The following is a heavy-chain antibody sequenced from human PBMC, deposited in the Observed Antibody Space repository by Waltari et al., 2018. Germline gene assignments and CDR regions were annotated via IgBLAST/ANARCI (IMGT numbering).Heavy chain of an antibody. CDR2: ISGDGNNK. V-gene: IGHV3-30-3*01. Sequence: QVKLVESGGGVVHSGTSPRLSCAASGFTFGGYAMHWVRQAPGKGLEWVAVISGDGNNKDYVDSVKGRFNISRDNSKNILYLQMNSLTVEDTAIYFCARARRIAPIAGYFDYWGQGVRVTVSS. CDR3: ARARRIAPIAGYFDY. J-gene: IGHJ4*02. D-gene: IGHD2-21*01. CDR1: GFTFGGYA.